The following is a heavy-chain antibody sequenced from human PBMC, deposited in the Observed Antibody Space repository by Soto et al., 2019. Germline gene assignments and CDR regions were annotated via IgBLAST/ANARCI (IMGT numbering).Heavy chain of an antibody. Sequence: QVQLVESGGGVVQPGRSLRLSCAASGFIFNEYGMHWVRQAPGKGLEWVAGIWYDGSNKYYADSVKGRFTFSRDNSKNTMSLQMNSLRVEDTAVYYCARWGCSGSNCNLNQRSFDLWGQGTLVTVSS. CDR3: ARWGCSGSNCNLNQRSFDL. CDR1: GFIFNEYG. CDR2: IWYDGSNK. J-gene: IGHJ4*02. D-gene: IGHD2-15*01. V-gene: IGHV3-33*03.